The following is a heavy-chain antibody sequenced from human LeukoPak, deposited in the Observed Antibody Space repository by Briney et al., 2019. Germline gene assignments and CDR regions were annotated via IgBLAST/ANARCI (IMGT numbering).Heavy chain of an antibody. CDR2: FSSSGSTI. J-gene: IGHJ4*02. V-gene: IGHV3-48*03. Sequence: GGPLRLSCAASGFTSRSYEMNGVRQAPGKGLEWVSYFSSSGSTIYYADSVKGRFTIARDNAKNSLYLQMNSLRAEDTAVYYCARGGYSYGYTYFDYWGQGTLVTVSS. CDR3: ARGGYSYGYTYFDY. CDR1: GFTSRSYE. D-gene: IGHD5-18*01.